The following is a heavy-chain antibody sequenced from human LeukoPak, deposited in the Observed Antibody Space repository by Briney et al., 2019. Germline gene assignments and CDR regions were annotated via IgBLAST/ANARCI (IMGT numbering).Heavy chain of an antibody. D-gene: IGHD3-22*01. CDR1: GGSISSYY. V-gene: IGHV4-59*01. Sequence: PSETLSLTCTVSGGSISSYYWSWIRQPPGKGLEWIGYIYYSGSTNYNPSLKSRVTISVDTSKNQFSLKLSSVTAADTAVYYCARAYYDSSGYYELDYWGRGTLVTVSS. J-gene: IGHJ4*02. CDR3: ARAYYDSSGYYELDY. CDR2: IYYSGST.